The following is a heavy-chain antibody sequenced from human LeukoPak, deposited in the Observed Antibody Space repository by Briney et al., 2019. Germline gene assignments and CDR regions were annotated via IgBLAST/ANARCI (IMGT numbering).Heavy chain of an antibody. V-gene: IGHV3-30*01. CDR3: ARDSTYYYDSGSSGPHYFDN. D-gene: IGHD3-10*01. Sequence: PGKSLRLSCAASGFTFSNYAMHWVRQAPGKGLEWVSLISSGGTYEYYADSVKGRFTISRDNSKNTLYLQLNSLRAEDTAVYYCARDSTYYYDSGSSGPHYFDNWGHGTLVTVSS. J-gene: IGHJ4*01. CDR2: ISSGGTYE. CDR1: GFTFSNYA.